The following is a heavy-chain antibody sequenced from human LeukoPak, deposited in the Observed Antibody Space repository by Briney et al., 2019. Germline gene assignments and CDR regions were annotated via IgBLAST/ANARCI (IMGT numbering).Heavy chain of an antibody. J-gene: IGHJ5*02. D-gene: IGHD5-12*01. Sequence: SETLSLTCAVSGGSISSGGYSWSWIRQPPGKGLEWIGYIYHSGSTYYNPSLKSRVTISVDRSKNQFSLKLSSVTAADTAVYYCARGYSGYEQNWSDPWGQGTLVTVSS. CDR2: IYHSGST. V-gene: IGHV4-30-2*01. CDR3: ARGYSGYEQNWSDP. CDR1: GGSISSGGYS.